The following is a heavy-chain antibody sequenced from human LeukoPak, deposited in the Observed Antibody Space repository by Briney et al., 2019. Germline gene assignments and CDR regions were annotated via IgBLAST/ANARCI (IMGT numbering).Heavy chain of an antibody. Sequence: PSETLSLTCTVSRGSTSTYYWSWIRRPAGKGLEWIGRIYTSGSTNYNPSLKSRVTISVDTSKNQFSLKLSSVTAADTAVYYCAREKIRGYYYYYMDVWGKGTTVTISS. V-gene: IGHV4-4*07. CDR1: RGSTSTYY. J-gene: IGHJ6*03. CDR2: IYTSGST. CDR3: AREKIRGYYYYYMDV. D-gene: IGHD3-10*01.